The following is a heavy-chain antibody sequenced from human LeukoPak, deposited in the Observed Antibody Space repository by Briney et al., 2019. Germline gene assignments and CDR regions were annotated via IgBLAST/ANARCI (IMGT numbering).Heavy chain of an antibody. CDR1: GFTFSDHY. CDR2: IRNEINSYST. CDR3: ATYGSGTYINYYYYGMDV. Sequence: PGGPLRLSCAASGFTFSDHYMDWVRQAPGKGLEWLGRIRNEINSYSTEYAASVKGRFTISRDDSQNTLYLQLNSPKTEDTAVYYCATYGSGTYINYYYYGMDVWGQGTTVTV. D-gene: IGHD3-10*01. V-gene: IGHV3-72*01. J-gene: IGHJ6*02.